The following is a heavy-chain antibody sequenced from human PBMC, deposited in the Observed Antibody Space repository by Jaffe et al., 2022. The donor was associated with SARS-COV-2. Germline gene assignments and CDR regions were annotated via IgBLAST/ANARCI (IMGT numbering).Heavy chain of an antibody. CDR2: IKEDGSQK. V-gene: IGHV3-7*01. Sequence: EVQLVESGGGLVQPGGSLRLSCAASGFTFSRYWMSWVRQAPGKGLEWVANIKEDGSQKYYVDSVKGRFTISRDNAKNSLYLQMNSLRAEDTAVYYCADDSELGMGYWGQGTLVTVSS. J-gene: IGHJ4*02. D-gene: IGHD7-27*01. CDR1: GFTFSRYW. CDR3: ADDSELGMGY.